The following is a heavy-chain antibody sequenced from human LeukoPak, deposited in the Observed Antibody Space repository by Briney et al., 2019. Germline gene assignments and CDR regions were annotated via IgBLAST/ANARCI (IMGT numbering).Heavy chain of an antibody. CDR2: IIPIFGSA. D-gene: IGHD3-3*01. J-gene: IGHJ5*02. V-gene: IGHV1-69*13. CDR1: GGTFSSYA. Sequence: ASVKVSCKASGGTFSSYAISWVRQAPGQGLEWMGGIIPIFGSANYAQKFQGRLTITADESTSTAYMELSSLRSEDTAVYYCARRHYDFWSGSPNWFDPWGQGTLVTVSS. CDR3: ARRHYDFWSGSPNWFDP.